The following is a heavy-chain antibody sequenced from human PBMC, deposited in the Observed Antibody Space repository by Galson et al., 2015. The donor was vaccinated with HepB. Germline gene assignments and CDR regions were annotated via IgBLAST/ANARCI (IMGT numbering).Heavy chain of an antibody. CDR1: GFTFSSYG. J-gene: IGHJ6*02. V-gene: IGHV3-33*01. CDR3: AREIVYTTMRFFYSDYGMDV. Sequence: SLRLSCAASGFTFSSYGVHWVRQAPGKGLEWVAVIWYDGSNKYYADSVKGRFTISRDNSKNTLYLQMNSLRAEDTAVYYCAREIVYTTMRFFYSDYGMDVWRQGTTFAVS. CDR2: IWYDGSNK. D-gene: IGHD5-18*01.